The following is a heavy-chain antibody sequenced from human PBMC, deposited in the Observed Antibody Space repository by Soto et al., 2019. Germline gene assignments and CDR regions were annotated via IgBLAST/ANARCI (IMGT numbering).Heavy chain of an antibody. V-gene: IGHV1-69*06. CDR1: GGTFSSYA. CDR3: ARDSWGYYDSSGSLQH. CDR2: IIPIFGTA. D-gene: IGHD3-22*01. J-gene: IGHJ1*01. Sequence: SVKVSCKASGGTFSSYAISWVRQAPGQGLEWMGGIIPIFGTANYAQKFQGRVTITADKSTSTAYMELSSLRSEDTAVYYCARDSWGYYDSSGSLQHWGQGTLVTVS.